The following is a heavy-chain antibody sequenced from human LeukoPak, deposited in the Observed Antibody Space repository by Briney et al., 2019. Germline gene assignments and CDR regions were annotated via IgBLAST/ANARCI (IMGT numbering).Heavy chain of an antibody. CDR1: GFTFSSYG. V-gene: IGHV3-23*01. CDR3: ATYRQVLLPFES. J-gene: IGHJ4*02. CDR2: IFPSGGEI. D-gene: IGHD2-8*02. Sequence: GGSLRLSCAASGFTFSSYGMSWVRQPPGKGLEWVSSIFPSGGEIHYADSVRGRFTISRDNSKSTLSLQMNNLRAEDTAIYYCATYRQVLLPFESWGQGTLVTVSS.